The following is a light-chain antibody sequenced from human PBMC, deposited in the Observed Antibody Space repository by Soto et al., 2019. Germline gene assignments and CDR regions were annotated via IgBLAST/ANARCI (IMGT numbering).Light chain of an antibody. CDR1: PRVSGGY. CDR2: GTS. V-gene: IGKV3D-20*01. J-gene: IGKJ1*01. Sequence: LPTTSPAFLALYPGERATIYCGASPRVSGGYLAWYQQKRGLAPRLLIHGTSIRATGIPDRFSGSGSGTDFTLSISRLEPEDFAVYYCQQYGTSPTTFGHVTKMDIK. CDR3: QQYGTSPTT.